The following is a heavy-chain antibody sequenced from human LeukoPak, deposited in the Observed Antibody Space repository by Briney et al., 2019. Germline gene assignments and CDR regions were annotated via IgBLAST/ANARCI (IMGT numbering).Heavy chain of an antibody. V-gene: IGHV1-8*01. CDR2: MNPNSGNT. D-gene: IGHD6-13*01. CDR1: GYTFTSYD. Sequence: ASVKVSCKASGYTFTSYDINWVRQATGQGLEWMGWMNPNSGNTGYAQKLQGRVTMTRNTSISTAYMELSSLRSEDTTVYYCARELQQLVDAFDIWGQGTMVTVSS. J-gene: IGHJ3*02. CDR3: ARELQQLVDAFDI.